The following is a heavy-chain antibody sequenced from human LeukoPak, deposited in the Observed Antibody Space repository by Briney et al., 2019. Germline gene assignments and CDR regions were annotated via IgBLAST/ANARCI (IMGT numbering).Heavy chain of an antibody. V-gene: IGHV3-13*01. Sequence: GGSLRLSCAASGFTFSSYDMHWVRQATGKGLEWVSAIGTAGDTYYPGSVKGRFTISRENAKNSLYLQMNSLRAGDTAVYYCARAYIVDTNEYYFDYWGQGTLVTVSS. CDR1: GFTFSSYD. J-gene: IGHJ4*02. CDR3: ARAYIVDTNEYYFDY. CDR2: IGTAGDT. D-gene: IGHD5-12*01.